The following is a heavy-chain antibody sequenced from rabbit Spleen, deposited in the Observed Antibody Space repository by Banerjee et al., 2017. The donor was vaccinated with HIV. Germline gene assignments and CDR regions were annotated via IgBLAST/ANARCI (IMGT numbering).Heavy chain of an antibody. CDR2: IYTGNSRT. V-gene: IGHV1S40*01. CDR1: AFSFSRGYD. D-gene: IGHD3-1*01. CDR3: TRDLGRFESGYGAL. J-gene: IGHJ4*01. Sequence: QQLVESGGGLVKPGASLTLTCKASAFSFSRGYDMCWVRQAPGKGLEWIACIYTGNSRTYYATWAKDRFTISKTSTTVTLQMTSLTAADTATYFCTRDLGRFESGYGALWGPGTLVTVS.